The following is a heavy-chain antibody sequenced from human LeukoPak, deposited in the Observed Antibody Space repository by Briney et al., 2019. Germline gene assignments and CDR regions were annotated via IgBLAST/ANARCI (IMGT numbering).Heavy chain of an antibody. Sequence: PGGSLRLSCAASGFTFSSYAMGWVRQAPGKGLEWVSALGNTGASTYYTDSVKGRFTISRDNSKNTLYLQMNSLRVEDTAVYYCAKVSDRWLSPGYFDYWGQGTLVTVSS. D-gene: IGHD3-22*01. CDR2: LGNTGAST. CDR1: GFTFSSYA. J-gene: IGHJ4*02. V-gene: IGHV3-23*01. CDR3: AKVSDRWLSPGYFDY.